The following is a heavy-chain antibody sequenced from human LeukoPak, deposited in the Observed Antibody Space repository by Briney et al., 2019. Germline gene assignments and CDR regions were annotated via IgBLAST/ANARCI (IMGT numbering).Heavy chain of an antibody. V-gene: IGHV3-66*01. CDR1: GFTVSSNY. CDR2: IYTGGST. CDR3: ARDFGERRVPNAFDI. D-gene: IGHD3-10*01. Sequence: GGSLRLSCAASGFTVSSNYMSWVRQAPGKGLEWVSVIYTGGSTYYADSVKGRFTISRDNSKNTLYLQMNSLRAEDTAVYYCARDFGERRVPNAFDIWGQGTMVTVSS. J-gene: IGHJ3*02.